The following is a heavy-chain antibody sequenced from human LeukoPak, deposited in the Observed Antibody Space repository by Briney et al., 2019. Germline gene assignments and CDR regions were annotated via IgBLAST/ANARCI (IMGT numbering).Heavy chain of an antibody. J-gene: IGHJ4*02. Sequence: ASVKVSCKASGYTFTSSYMHWVRQAPGQGLEWMGWINPNSGGTNYAQKFQGRVTMTRDTSISTAYMELSRLRSDDTAVYYCARGGRDYGIEINSLKQDYWGQGTLVTVSS. CDR2: INPNSGGT. D-gene: IGHD4/OR15-4a*01. CDR3: ARGGRDYGIEINSLKQDY. V-gene: IGHV1-2*02. CDR1: GYTFTSSY.